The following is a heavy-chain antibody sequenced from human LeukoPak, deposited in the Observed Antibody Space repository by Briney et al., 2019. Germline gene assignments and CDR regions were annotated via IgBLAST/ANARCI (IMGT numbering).Heavy chain of an antibody. CDR3: AKDRRPKRGYCSGGSCYVPDYFDY. D-gene: IGHD2-15*01. CDR1: GFTFSSYG. V-gene: IGHV3-30*02. J-gene: IGHJ4*02. Sequence: PGGSLRLSCAASGFTFSSYGMHWVRQAPGKGLEWVAFIRYDGSNKYYADSVKGRFTISRDNSKNTLYLHVNSLRAEDTAVYYCAKDRRPKRGYCSGGSCYVPDYFDYWGQGTLVTVSS. CDR2: IRYDGSNK.